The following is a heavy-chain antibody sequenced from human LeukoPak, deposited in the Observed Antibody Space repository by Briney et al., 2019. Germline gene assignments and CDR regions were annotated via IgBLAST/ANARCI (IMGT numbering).Heavy chain of an antibody. CDR3: ARLGPVTKDHYCDY. Sequence: GGSLSLSCAASGSSFTTYWWAWFPRAPGKGLEWVANINQDESSQYYVDAVRGRFTISRDNAKNSLNLQMNSLRGEDTAVYFCARLGPVTKDHYCDYWGQGTLVTVSS. CDR1: GSSFTTYW. V-gene: IGHV3-7*01. J-gene: IGHJ4*02. CDR2: INQDESSQ. D-gene: IGHD4-17*01.